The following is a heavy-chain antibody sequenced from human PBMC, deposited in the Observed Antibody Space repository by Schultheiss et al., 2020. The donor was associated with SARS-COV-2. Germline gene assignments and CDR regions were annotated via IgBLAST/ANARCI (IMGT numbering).Heavy chain of an antibody. Sequence: SETLSLTCTVSGGSISRYCWNWIRQPPGKGLEWIGSLYYSGNTYNNPSLKGRVTISVDTSKNQFSLRLTSVTAADTAVYYCARLYTSGPEFFFDFWGQGTRVTVSS. D-gene: IGHD6-19*01. J-gene: IGHJ4*02. CDR2: LYYSGNT. V-gene: IGHV4-59*08. CDR1: GGSISRYC. CDR3: ARLYTSGPEFFFDF.